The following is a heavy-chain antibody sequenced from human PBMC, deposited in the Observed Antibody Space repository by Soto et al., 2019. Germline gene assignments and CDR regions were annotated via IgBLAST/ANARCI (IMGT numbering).Heavy chain of an antibody. Sequence: SETLSLTCTVSGGSISSSSYYWGWIRQPPGKGLEWIGSIYYSGSTYYNPSLKSRVTISVDTSKNQFSLKLSSVTAADTAVYYCARQGTIAVADVWFDPWGQGTLVTVSS. J-gene: IGHJ5*02. V-gene: IGHV4-39*01. CDR2: IYYSGST. CDR1: GGSISSSSYY. D-gene: IGHD6-19*01. CDR3: ARQGTIAVADVWFDP.